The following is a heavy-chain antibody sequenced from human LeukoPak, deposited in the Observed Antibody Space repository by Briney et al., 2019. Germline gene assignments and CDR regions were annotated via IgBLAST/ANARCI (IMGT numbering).Heavy chain of an antibody. D-gene: IGHD3-22*01. CDR1: GFTFSSYS. Sequence: GGSLRLSCAASGFTFSSYSMNWVRQAPGKGLEWVSSISSSSSYIYYADSVKDRFTISRDNAKNSLYLQMNSLRAEDTAVYYCARDDLIDRIEWGQGTLVTVSS. J-gene: IGHJ4*02. V-gene: IGHV3-21*01. CDR2: ISSSSSYI. CDR3: ARDDLIDRIE.